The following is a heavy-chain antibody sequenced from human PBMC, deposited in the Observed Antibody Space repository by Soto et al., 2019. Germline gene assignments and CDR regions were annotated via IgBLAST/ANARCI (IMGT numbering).Heavy chain of an antibody. J-gene: IGHJ4*02. CDR2: IIPIFGTA. CDR1: GGTFSSYA. D-gene: IGHD5-18*01. Sequence: SVKVSCKASGGTFSSYAISWVRQAPGQGPEWMGGIIPIFGTANYAQKFQGRVTITADESTSTAYLELSSLKTEDTAVYYCTTDRGYSYVYRPFDYWGQGTLVTVSS. V-gene: IGHV1-69*13. CDR3: TTDRGYSYVYRPFDY.